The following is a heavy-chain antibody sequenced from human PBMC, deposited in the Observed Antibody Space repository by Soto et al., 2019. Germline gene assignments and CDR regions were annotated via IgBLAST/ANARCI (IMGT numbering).Heavy chain of an antibody. CDR3: AREPSPITMVRGVINPLDY. CDR2: IIPILGIA. CDR1: GGTFSSYT. Sequence: QVQLVQSGAEVKKPGSSVKVSCKASGGTFSSYTISWVRQAPGQGLEWMGRIIPILGIANYAQKFQGRVTITADKSTITAYMELSSLRSEDTAVYYCAREPSPITMVRGVINPLDYWGQGTLVTVSS. V-gene: IGHV1-69*08. J-gene: IGHJ4*02. D-gene: IGHD3-10*01.